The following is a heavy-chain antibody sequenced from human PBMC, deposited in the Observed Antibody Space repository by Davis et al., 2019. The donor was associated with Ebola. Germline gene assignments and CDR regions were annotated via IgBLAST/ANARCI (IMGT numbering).Heavy chain of an antibody. CDR1: GYSFTSYW. CDR3: ARLGPTILHGIDV. CDR2: IYPGDSDT. V-gene: IGHV5-51*01. J-gene: IGHJ6*02. D-gene: IGHD1/OR15-1a*01. Sequence: GGSLRLSCKGSGYSFTSYWIGWVRQMPGKGLEWMGIIYPGDSDTRYSPSFQGQVTISASFSTAHLQWSSLKASDTAIDYCARLGPTILHGIDVWGQGTTVTVSS.